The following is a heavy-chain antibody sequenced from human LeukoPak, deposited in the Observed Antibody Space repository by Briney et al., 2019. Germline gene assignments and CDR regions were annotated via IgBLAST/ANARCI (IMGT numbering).Heavy chain of an antibody. CDR3: ARLGPTIFGVVIPLDAFDI. CDR1: GGTFSSYA. CDR2: IIPILGIA. V-gene: IGHV1-69*04. D-gene: IGHD3-3*01. J-gene: IGHJ3*02. Sequence: SVKVSCKASGGTFSSYAISWVRQAPGQGLEWMGRIIPILGIANYAQKFQGRVTITADKSTSTAYMELSSLRSEDTAVYYCARLGPTIFGVVIPLDAFDIWGQGTMVTVSS.